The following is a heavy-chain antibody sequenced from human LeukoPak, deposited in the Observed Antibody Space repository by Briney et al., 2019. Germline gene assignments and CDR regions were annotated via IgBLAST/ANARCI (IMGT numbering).Heavy chain of an antibody. CDR2: INHSGST. D-gene: IGHD3-10*01. CDR1: GFTFSNAW. CDR3: ARGLFTMVRGVIRKPTPGHAFDI. J-gene: IGHJ3*02. Sequence: GSLRLSCAASGFTFSNAWMSWIRQPPGKGLEWIGEINHSGSTNYNPSLKSRVTISVDTSKNQFSLKLSSVTAADTAVYYCARGLFTMVRGVIRKPTPGHAFDIWGQGTMVTVSS. V-gene: IGHV4-34*01.